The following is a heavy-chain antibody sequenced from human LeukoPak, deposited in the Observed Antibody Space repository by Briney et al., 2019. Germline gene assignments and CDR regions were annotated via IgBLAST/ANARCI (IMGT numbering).Heavy chain of an antibody. Sequence: GGSLRLSCAASGFTFSSYGMHWVRQAPGKGLEWVAFIRYDGNNKYYADSVKGRFTISRDNSKNTLYLQMSSLRAEDTAVYYCAKVGDSSGYYQNYFDYWGQETLVTVSS. V-gene: IGHV3-30*02. CDR2: IRYDGNNK. D-gene: IGHD3-22*01. J-gene: IGHJ4*02. CDR3: AKVGDSSGYYQNYFDY. CDR1: GFTFSSYG.